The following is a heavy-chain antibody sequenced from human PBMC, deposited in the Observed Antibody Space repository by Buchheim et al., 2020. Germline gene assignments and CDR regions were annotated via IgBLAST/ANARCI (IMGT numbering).Heavy chain of an antibody. D-gene: IGHD3-3*01. V-gene: IGHV4-59*01. J-gene: IGHJ4*02. Sequence: QVQLQESGPGLVKPSETLSLTCTVSDGSLSHYYWNWVRQPPGKGLEWIGYINYSGSTSYNPSLKSRVTVSIDMSKNQFSLQLNSVTAADTAMYYCARDLELGYWGQG. CDR2: INYSGST. CDR1: DGSLSHYY. CDR3: ARDLELGY.